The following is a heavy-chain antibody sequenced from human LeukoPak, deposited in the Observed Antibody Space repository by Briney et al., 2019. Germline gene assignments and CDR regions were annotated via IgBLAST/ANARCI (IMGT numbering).Heavy chain of an antibody. CDR3: ARDVGWFLSQYYFDY. J-gene: IGHJ4*02. CDR1: VYTFTSYG. CDR2: ITAYNGNT. Sequence: GASVNVSCKSSVYTFTSYGISWVRQAPAQALEWMVGITAYNGNTKYAEDSQDRHTMTADTSTSTAHIELRSLISDDTAVYYCARDVGWFLSQYYFDYWGQGTLVTRSS. D-gene: IGHD2-15*01. V-gene: IGHV1-18*01.